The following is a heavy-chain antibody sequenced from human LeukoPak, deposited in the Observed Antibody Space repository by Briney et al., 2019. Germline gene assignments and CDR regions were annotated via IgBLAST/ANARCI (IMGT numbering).Heavy chain of an antibody. CDR2: INPNSGGT. CDR3: ARDLTGYSYGSTFDY. V-gene: IGHV1-2*02. J-gene: IGHJ4*02. D-gene: IGHD5-18*01. CDR1: GFTFSSYG. Sequence: PGGSLRLSCAASGFTFSSYGMHWVRQAPGQGLEWMGWINPNSGGTNYAQKFQGRVTMTRDTSISTAYMELSRLRSDDTAVYYCARDLTGYSYGSTFDYWGQGTLVTVSS.